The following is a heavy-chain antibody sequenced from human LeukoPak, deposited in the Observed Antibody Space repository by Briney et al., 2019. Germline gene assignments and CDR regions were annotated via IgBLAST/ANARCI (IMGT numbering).Heavy chain of an antibody. V-gene: IGHV4-34*01. D-gene: IGHD3-22*01. Sequence: SETLSLTCAVYGGSFSGYYWSWIRQPPGKGLEWIGEINHSGSTNYNPSLKSRVTISVDTSKNQFSLKLSSVTAADTAVYYCARGLASHYYDRVRGGWFDPWGHGTLVTVSS. CDR1: GGSFSGYY. CDR3: ARGLASHYYDRVRGGWFDP. CDR2: INHSGST. J-gene: IGHJ5*02.